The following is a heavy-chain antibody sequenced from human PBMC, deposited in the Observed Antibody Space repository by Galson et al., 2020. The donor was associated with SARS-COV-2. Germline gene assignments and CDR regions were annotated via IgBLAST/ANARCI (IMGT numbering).Heavy chain of an antibody. V-gene: IGHV3-11*01. CDR2: ISSSGSTI. CDR3: ARAGYCSSTSCSYYYYGMDV. D-gene: IGHD2-2*01. J-gene: IGHJ6*02. Sequence: GESLKISCAASGFTFSDYYMSWIRQAPGKGLEWVSYISSSGSTIYYADSVKGRFTISRDNAKNSLYLQINSLRAEDTAVYYCARAGYCSSTSCSYYYYGMDVWGQGTTVTVSS. CDR1: GFTFSDYY.